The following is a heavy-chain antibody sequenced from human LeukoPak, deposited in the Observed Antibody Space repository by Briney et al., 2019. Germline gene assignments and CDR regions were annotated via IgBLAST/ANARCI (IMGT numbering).Heavy chain of an antibody. CDR3: ARDPYSSSSWYRGRANNWFDP. Sequence: ASVKVSCKASGYTFTTYPMNWVRQAPGQGLEWMGWINTNTGNPTYAQGFTGRFVFSLDTSVSTAYLQISSLKAEDTAVYYCARDPYSSSSWYRGRANNWFDPWGQGTLVTVSS. CDR1: GYTFTTYP. CDR2: INTNTGNP. D-gene: IGHD6-13*01. V-gene: IGHV7-4-1*02. J-gene: IGHJ5*02.